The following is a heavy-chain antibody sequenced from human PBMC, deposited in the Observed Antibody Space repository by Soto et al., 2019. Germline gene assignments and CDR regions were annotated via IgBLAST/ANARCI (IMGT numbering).Heavy chain of an antibody. Sequence: GGSLRLSCAASGFTVSSNYMSWVRQAPGKGLEWVSVIYSGGSTYYADSMKGRFTISRDNSKNTLYLQMNSLRAEDTAVYYCARDYGDYANDAFDIWGQGTMVTVSS. CDR2: IYSGGST. D-gene: IGHD4-17*01. V-gene: IGHV3-66*01. CDR1: GFTVSSNY. CDR3: ARDYGDYANDAFDI. J-gene: IGHJ3*02.